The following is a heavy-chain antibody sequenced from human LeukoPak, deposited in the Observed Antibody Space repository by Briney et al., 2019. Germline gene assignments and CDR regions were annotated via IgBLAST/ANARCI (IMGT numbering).Heavy chain of an antibody. V-gene: IGHV3-30*19. J-gene: IGHJ4*02. CDR1: GFTFSSYG. Sequence: TGGSLRLSCAASGFTFSSYGMHWVRQAPGKGLERVAVISYDGSNKYYADSVKGRFTISRDNSKNTLYLQMNSLRAEDTAVYYCARGPRYSSPYFDYWGQGTLVTVSS. CDR3: ARGPRYSSPYFDY. D-gene: IGHD6-13*01. CDR2: ISYDGSNK.